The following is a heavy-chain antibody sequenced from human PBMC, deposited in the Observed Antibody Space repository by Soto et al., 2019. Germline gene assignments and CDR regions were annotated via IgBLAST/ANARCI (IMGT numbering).Heavy chain of an antibody. CDR3: AKSGITGTTNLPSPIF. J-gene: IGHJ4*02. Sequence: GSLRLSCAASGFTFSSYGMHWVRQAPGKGLEWVAVISYDGSNKYYADSVKGRFTISRDNSKNTLYLQMNSLRAEDTAVYYCAKSGITGTTNLPSPIFWGQGTLVTVSS. D-gene: IGHD1-7*01. CDR2: ISYDGSNK. CDR1: GFTFSSYG. V-gene: IGHV3-30*18.